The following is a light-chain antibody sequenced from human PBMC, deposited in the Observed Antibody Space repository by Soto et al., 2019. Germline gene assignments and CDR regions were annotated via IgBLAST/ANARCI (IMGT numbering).Light chain of an antibody. CDR3: QSYDSSLSGSV. CDR1: SSNIGAGYD. V-gene: IGLV1-40*01. Sequence: QSVLTQPPPVSGAPGQRVTISCTGSSSNIGAGYDVHWYQQLPGTAPKLLMYDNSNRPSGVPDRFSGSKSGTSASLAITGLQAEDEADYYCQSYDSSLSGSVFGGGTKLTVL. CDR2: DNS. J-gene: IGLJ2*01.